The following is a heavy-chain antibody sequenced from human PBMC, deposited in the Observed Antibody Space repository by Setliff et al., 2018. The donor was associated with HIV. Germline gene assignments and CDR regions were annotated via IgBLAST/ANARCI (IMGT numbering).Heavy chain of an antibody. Sequence: ASVKVSCKASGYTFTSYGISWVRQAPGQGLEWMGWISAYNGNTNYAQKLQGRVTMTTDTSTSTAYMELRSLRSDDTAVYYCARDQEWLVDYYYGMDVWGQGTTVTVSS. CDR1: GYTFTSYG. CDR2: ISAYNGNT. CDR3: ARDQEWLVDYYYGMDV. D-gene: IGHD6-19*01. V-gene: IGHV1-18*01. J-gene: IGHJ6*02.